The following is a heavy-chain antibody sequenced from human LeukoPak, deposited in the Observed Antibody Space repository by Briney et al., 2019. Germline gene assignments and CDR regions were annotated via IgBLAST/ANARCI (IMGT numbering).Heavy chain of an antibody. CDR2: ITPIFGRA. J-gene: IGHJ5*02. CDR1: GGTLSTHA. D-gene: IGHD2-2*02. CDR3: ARVHCTSTVCYTGWFDP. V-gene: IGHV1-69*05. Sequence: ASVKVSCKASGGTLSTHAISWVRQAPGQGLEWMGGITPIFGRANYARKFQGRVTITTEESTSTAYMELSSLRSEDTAVYYCARVHCTSTVCYTGWFDPWGQGTLVTVSS.